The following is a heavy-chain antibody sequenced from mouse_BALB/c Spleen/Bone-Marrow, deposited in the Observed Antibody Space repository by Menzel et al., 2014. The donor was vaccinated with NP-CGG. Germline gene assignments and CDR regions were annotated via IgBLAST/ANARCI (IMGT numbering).Heavy chain of an antibody. CDR2: IIPSNDVT. Sequence: EVQLQQSGPELVKPGASVKMSCKASGYTFTSYVMHWVKQKPGQGLEWIGYIIPSNDVTKYNEKFKGKATLTSDKSSSTAYMELSSLTSEVSAVYYYARKRGGAMDYWGPGTSVTVSS. J-gene: IGHJ4*01. CDR3: ARKRGGAMDY. CDR1: GYTFTSYV. V-gene: IGHV1-14*01.